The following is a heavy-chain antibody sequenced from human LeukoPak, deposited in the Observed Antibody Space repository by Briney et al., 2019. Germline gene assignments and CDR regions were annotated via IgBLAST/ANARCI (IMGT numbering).Heavy chain of an antibody. V-gene: IGHV3-30*03. CDR2: ISYDGSNK. CDR3: ARTFLNEVRAFDI. J-gene: IGHJ3*02. Sequence: GMSLRLSCAASGFTFSSYGMHWVRQAPGKGLEWVAVISYDGSNKYYADSVKGRFTISRDNSKNTLYLQMNSLRAEDTAVYYCARTFLNEVRAFDIWGQGTMVTVSS. D-gene: IGHD3-10*01. CDR1: GFTFSSYG.